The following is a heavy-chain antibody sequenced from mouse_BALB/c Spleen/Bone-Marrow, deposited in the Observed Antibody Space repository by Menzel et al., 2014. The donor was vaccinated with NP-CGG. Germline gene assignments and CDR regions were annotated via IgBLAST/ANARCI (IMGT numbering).Heavy chain of an antibody. CDR2: ISYSGST. V-gene: IGHV3-2*02. CDR1: GYSITSDYA. Sequence: ESGPGLVKPSQSLSLTCTVTGYSITSDYAWNWIRQFPGNKLEWMGYISYSGSTSYNPSLKSRISITRDTSKNQFFLQLNSVTTEDTATHYCARWGGYYAMDYWGQGTSVTVSS. CDR3: ARWGGYYAMDY. J-gene: IGHJ4*01. D-gene: IGHD1-1*02.